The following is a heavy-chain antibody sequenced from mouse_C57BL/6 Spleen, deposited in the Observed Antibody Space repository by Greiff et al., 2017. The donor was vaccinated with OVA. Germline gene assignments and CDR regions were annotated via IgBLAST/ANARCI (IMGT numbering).Heavy chain of an antibody. D-gene: IGHD1-1*01. Sequence: QVQLQQPGAELVKPGASVKLSCKASGYTFTSYWMQRVKQRPGQGLEWIGEIDPSESSTNYNQKFKGKATLTVDTSSSTAYMQLSSLTSEDSAVYYCARSIATLVAPGFAYWGQGTLVTVSA. CDR1: GYTFTSYW. CDR3: ARSIATLVAPGFAY. V-gene: IGHV1-50*01. J-gene: IGHJ3*01. CDR2: IDPSESST.